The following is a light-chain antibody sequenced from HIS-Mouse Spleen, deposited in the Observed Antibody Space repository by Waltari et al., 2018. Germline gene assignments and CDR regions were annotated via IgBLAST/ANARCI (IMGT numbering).Light chain of an antibody. V-gene: IGKV3-11*01. CDR3: QQRSNWQTT. CDR2: DAS. CDR1: QSVSSY. Sequence: EIVLTQSPAPLSLSPGERATLPCRASQSVSSYLAWYQQKPGQAPRLLIYDASNRATGIPARFSGSGSGTDFTLTISSLEPEDFAVYYCQQRSNWQTTFGQGTKVEIK. J-gene: IGKJ1*01.